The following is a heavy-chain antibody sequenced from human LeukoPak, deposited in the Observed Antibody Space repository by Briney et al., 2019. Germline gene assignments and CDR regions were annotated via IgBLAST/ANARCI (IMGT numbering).Heavy chain of an antibody. V-gene: IGHV1-69*05. J-gene: IGHJ4*02. CDR1: GGTFSSYA. D-gene: IGHD6-13*01. CDR3: ARSRAVLSVSGIADLHYFDY. Sequence: ASVKVSCKASGGTFSSYAIRWVRQAPGQGLEWMGGIIPIFGTANYAQKFQGRVTITTDESTSTAYMELSSLRSEDTAVYYCARSRAVLSVSGIADLHYFDYWGQGTLVTVSS. CDR2: IIPIFGTA.